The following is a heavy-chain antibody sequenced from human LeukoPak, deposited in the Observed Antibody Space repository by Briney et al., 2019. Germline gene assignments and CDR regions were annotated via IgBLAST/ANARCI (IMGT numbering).Heavy chain of an antibody. Sequence: ESLKISCKGTGYSFTSYWIGWVRQMPGKGLEWMGIIYPGDSDTRYSPSFQGQVIISADKSIRTAYLQWSSLKASDTAMYYCARLYRSWYGEIDYWGQGTLVTVSS. V-gene: IGHV5-51*01. CDR3: ARLYRSWYGEIDY. J-gene: IGHJ4*02. CDR1: GYSFTSYW. CDR2: IYPGDSDT. D-gene: IGHD6-13*01.